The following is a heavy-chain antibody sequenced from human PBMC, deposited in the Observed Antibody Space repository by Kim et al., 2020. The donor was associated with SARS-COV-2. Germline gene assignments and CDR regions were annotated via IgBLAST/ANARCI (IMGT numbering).Heavy chain of an antibody. CDR1: GFTFSSYA. D-gene: IGHD3-3*02. Sequence: GGSLTLSCVASGFTFSSYAMSWLRQAPGKGLEWVSVIYSDGTTKFYVGSVMGRFTVSRDNSKDTLFLQMNNLRAEDTAVYFCAKDHFRSSGDFWGQGTLVTVSS. J-gene: IGHJ4*02. V-gene: IGHV3-23*03. CDR3: AKDHFRSSGDF. CDR2: IYSDGTTK.